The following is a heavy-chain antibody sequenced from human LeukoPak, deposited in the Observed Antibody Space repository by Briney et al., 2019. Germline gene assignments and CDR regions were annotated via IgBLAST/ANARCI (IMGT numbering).Heavy chain of an antibody. CDR2: ISYGGRDK. V-gene: IGHV3-30*04. J-gene: IGHJ4*02. CDR3: AREMERYFDY. CDR1: GFTFSSYA. Sequence: GGSLRLSCAASGFTFSSYAMHWVRQAPGKGLEWVAVISYGGRDKYYADSVKGRFTISRDNSKNTLYLQMNGLRAEDTAVYYCAREMERYFDYWGQGTLVTVSS. D-gene: IGHD1-26*01.